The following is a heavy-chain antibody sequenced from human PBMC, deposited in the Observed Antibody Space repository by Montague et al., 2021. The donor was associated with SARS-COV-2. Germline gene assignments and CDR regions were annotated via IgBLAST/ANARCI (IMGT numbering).Heavy chain of an antibody. CDR2: ISSSGGTT. Sequence: SLRLSCAASGFTFSSYEMNWVRQAPGKGPEWVSYISSSGGTTFYADSVRGRFTISRDNAKNSLYLQMNSLRAEDTAVYYCARESRITMLVVVITSAFDXWGQGTMVTVSS. J-gene: IGHJ3*02. CDR3: ARESRITMLVVVITSAFDX. V-gene: IGHV3-48*03. D-gene: IGHD3-22*01. CDR1: GFTFSSYE.